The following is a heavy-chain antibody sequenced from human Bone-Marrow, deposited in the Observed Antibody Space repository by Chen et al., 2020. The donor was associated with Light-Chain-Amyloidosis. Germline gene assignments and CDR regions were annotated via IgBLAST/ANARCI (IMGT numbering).Heavy chain of an antibody. Sequence: EVQLLESGGGLVQPGGSLRLSCAASGFTFDTYAMSWVRQAPGKGLEWVAAISCGGSNTYYADSVKGRFTISGDNSKNTLYLLMWILIAEDTVVYYFAKDMLMIRGVTFEYWGQGTLVTVSS. CDR2: ISCGGSNT. CDR1: GFTFDTYA. V-gene: IGHV3-23*01. CDR3: AKDMLMIRGVTFEY. J-gene: IGHJ4*02. D-gene: IGHD3-10*01.